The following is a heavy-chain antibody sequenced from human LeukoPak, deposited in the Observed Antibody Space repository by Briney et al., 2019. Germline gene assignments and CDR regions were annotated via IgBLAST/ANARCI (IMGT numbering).Heavy chain of an antibody. D-gene: IGHD6-13*01. CDR1: GDSVSSNSAA. Sequence: SQTLSLTCAISGDSVSSNSAAWNWIRQSPSRGLEWLGRIYYRSKWYNDYAVSVKSRITINPGTSKNQFSLQLNSVTPEDTAVYYCARDLQIAAAGPFDYWGQGTLVTVSS. J-gene: IGHJ4*02. CDR2: IYYRSKWYN. V-gene: IGHV6-1*01. CDR3: ARDLQIAAAGPFDY.